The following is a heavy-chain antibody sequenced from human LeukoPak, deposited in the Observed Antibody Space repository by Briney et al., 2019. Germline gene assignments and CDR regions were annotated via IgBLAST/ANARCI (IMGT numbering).Heavy chain of an antibody. V-gene: IGHV1-46*01. D-gene: IGHD2-2*02. Sequence: ASVTVSCKASGYTFTSYYMHWVRQAPGEGLERVGIVNLSGGSTSYAQNSQGRVTMTRDMSTSTVYMELSSLRSEDTAVYYCARVAAEVVGVPGAIGFGWLRRDYYYMDVWGKGTTVIVSS. CDR1: GYTFTSYY. J-gene: IGHJ6*03. CDR2: VNLSGGST. CDR3: ARVAAEVVGVPGAIGFGWLRRDYYYMDV.